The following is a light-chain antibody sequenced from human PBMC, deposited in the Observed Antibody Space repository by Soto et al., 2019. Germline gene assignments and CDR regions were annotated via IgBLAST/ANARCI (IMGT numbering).Light chain of an antibody. Sequence: QSVLTQPPSASGTPGQRVTISCSGSSSNIGRNTVHWYQQLPGTAPNVLIYTNDKRPSGVPDRFSGSKSGTSASLAISGLQSEDESDYCCAAWDDSLTCHAFGTGT. CDR1: SSNIGRNT. V-gene: IGLV1-44*01. J-gene: IGLJ1*01. CDR3: AAWDDSLTCHA. CDR2: TND.